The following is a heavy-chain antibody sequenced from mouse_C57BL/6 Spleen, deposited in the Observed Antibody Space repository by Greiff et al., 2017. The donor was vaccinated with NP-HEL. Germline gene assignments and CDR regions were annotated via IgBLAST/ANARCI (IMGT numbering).Heavy chain of an antibody. J-gene: IGHJ4*01. V-gene: IGHV1-80*01. D-gene: IGHD2-4*01. CDR2: IYPGDGDT. CDR1: GYAFSSYW. Sequence: VQLQQSGAELVKPGASVKISCKASGYAFSSYWMNWVKQRPGKGLEWIGQIYPGDGDTNYNGKFKGKATLTADKSSSTAYMQLSSLTSEDSAVYFCARDYYDYVYAMDYWGQGTSVTVSS. CDR3: ARDYYDYVYAMDY.